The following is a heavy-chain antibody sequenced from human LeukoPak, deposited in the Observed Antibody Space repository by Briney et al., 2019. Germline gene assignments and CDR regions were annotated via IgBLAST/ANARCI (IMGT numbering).Heavy chain of an antibody. J-gene: IGHJ4*02. V-gene: IGHV4-31*03. CDR1: GVSISSGAYY. Sequence: SETLSLTCTVSGVSISSGAYYWSWIRQHPGKGLEWIGYIYYSGSTYYNPSLKSRVTISVDTSKNQFSLKLSSVTAADTAVYYCARGPITMVRGIIIGGAFDYWGQGTLVTVSS. CDR3: ARGPITMVRGIIIGGAFDY. D-gene: IGHD3-10*01. CDR2: IYYSGST.